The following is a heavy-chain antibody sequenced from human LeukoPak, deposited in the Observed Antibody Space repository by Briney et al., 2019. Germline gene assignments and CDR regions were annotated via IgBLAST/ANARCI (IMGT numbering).Heavy chain of an antibody. J-gene: IGHJ4*02. Sequence: SETLSLTCTVSGGSISSYYWSWIRQPPGKGLEWIGYIYYSGSTNYNPSLKSRVTISVDTSKYQFSLKLSSVTAADTAVYYCARGAVAVGIDYWGQGILVTVSS. D-gene: IGHD6-19*01. CDR1: GGSISSYY. V-gene: IGHV4-59*01. CDR2: IYYSGST. CDR3: ARGAVAVGIDY.